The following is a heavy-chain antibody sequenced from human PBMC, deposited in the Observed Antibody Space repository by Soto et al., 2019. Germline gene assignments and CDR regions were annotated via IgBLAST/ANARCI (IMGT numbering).Heavy chain of an antibody. Sequence: EVQLAESGGGMVQPGGSLRLSCVASGFTFSSYDMHWARQAPGKGLEFVSSISSNGGTTYYGNSVKGRFTISRDNSKNTMYQQAGSLRAKDMAVYYCVRWVSGNYEYSGPGPLVTGSS. CDR2: ISSNGGTT. D-gene: IGHD1-7*01. CDR3: VRWVSGNYEY. CDR1: GFTFSSYD. J-gene: IGHJ4*02. V-gene: IGHV3-64*01.